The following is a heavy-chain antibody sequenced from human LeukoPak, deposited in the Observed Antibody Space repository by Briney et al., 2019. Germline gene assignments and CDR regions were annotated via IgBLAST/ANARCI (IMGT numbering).Heavy chain of an antibody. J-gene: IGHJ4*02. CDR2: ISSTSSTK. CDR3: TNSAFEY. Sequence: PGGSLRLSCAASEFTFRSHSMNWVRQAPGKGLEWISYISSTSSTKYYADSVKGRITISRDNAKNSLYLQLTSLRAEDTAMYYCTNSAFEYWGQGTLVTVSS. D-gene: IGHD4-23*01. V-gene: IGHV3-48*01. CDR1: EFTFRSHS.